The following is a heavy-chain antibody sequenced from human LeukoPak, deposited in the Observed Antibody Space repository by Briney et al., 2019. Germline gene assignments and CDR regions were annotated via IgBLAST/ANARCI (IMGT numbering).Heavy chain of an antibody. Sequence: GGSLRLSCAASGFTCSSYWMSWVRQAPGRGLEWVDNIKQDGSEKYYVDSVKGRFTISRDNAKNSLYLQMNSLRAEDTAVYYCARGQKSADWGQGTLVTVSS. CDR3: ARGQKSAD. CDR2: IKQDGSEK. J-gene: IGHJ4*02. V-gene: IGHV3-7*01. CDR1: GFTCSSYW.